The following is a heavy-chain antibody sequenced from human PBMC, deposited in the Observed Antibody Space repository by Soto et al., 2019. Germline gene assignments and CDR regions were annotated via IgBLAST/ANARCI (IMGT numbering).Heavy chain of an antibody. Sequence: PSETLSLTCAVSAGSITNDKLWSWVRQPPGKGLEWIGEIYHSGTTNYNPSLKSRVTMSIDNSKDQFSLKLSSVTAADTAVYFCARASTYSTGWSYSFDYWGHGTLVTVS. CDR2: IYHSGTT. CDR1: AGSITNDKL. D-gene: IGHD6-19*01. V-gene: IGHV4-4*02. CDR3: ARASTYSTGWSYSFDY. J-gene: IGHJ4*01.